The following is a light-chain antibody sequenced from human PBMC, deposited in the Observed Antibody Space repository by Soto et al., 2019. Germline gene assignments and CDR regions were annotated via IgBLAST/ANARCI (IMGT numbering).Light chain of an antibody. V-gene: IGKV1-12*01. Sequence: DIQMTQSPSSVSASVGDRVTITCRASQGIGSWLGWYQQKPGKAPTLLIYAASNLQSGVPSRFRGSRSGTEFTLTVSSLQPEDFATYYCLQDHDDSWTFGQGTKVDIK. CDR1: QGIGSW. CDR2: AAS. J-gene: IGKJ1*01. CDR3: LQDHDDSWT.